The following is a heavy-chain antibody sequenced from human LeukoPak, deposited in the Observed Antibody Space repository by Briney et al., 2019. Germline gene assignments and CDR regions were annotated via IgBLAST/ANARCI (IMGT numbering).Heavy chain of an antibody. V-gene: IGHV4-39*07. D-gene: IGHD6-19*01. J-gene: IGHJ4*02. CDR1: GGSISSSSYY. CDR3: ARRFRLVRPFDY. CDR2: IYYSGST. Sequence: SETLSLTCTVSGGSISSSSYYWGWIRQPPGKGLEWIGSIYYSGSTYYNPSLKSRVTISVDTSKNQFSLKLSSVTAADTAVYYCARRFRLVRPFDYWGQGTLVTVSS.